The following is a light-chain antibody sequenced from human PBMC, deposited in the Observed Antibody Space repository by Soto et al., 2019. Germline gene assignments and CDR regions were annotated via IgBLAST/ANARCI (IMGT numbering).Light chain of an antibody. CDR2: GNN. CDR1: SSNIGAGYD. Sequence: QSVLTQPPSVSGAPGQRVTISCTGSSSNIGAGYDVHWYQQLPGTAPKLLIYGNNNRPSGVPDRFSGSKSGTSASLAITGLQAEDEADYYCKSYDSSLSGSVVFGGGTKLTVL. J-gene: IGLJ2*01. CDR3: KSYDSSLSGSVV. V-gene: IGLV1-40*01.